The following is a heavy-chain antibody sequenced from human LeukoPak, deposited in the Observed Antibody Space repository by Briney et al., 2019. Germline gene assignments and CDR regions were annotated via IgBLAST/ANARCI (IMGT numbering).Heavy chain of an antibody. CDR2: MSHDGRNK. V-gene: IGHV3-30*04. Sequence: GRSLRLSCAASGFTFSTYAMHWVRQAPGKGLEWVAVMSHDGRNKFYADSVKGRFTISRDNSKNTLYLQMSSLGAEDTAVFYCARDSNWNQPDYWGQGTLATVSS. CDR1: GFTFSTYA. CDR3: ARDSNWNQPDY. D-gene: IGHD1-20*01. J-gene: IGHJ4*02.